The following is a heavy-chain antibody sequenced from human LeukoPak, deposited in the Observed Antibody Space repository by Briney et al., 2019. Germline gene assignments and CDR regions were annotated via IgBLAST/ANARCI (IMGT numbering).Heavy chain of an antibody. J-gene: IGHJ4*02. CDR1: GYTFTGYY. D-gene: IGHD3-22*01. V-gene: IGHV1-2*02. CDR2: INPDSLAT. Sequence: AASVKVSCKASGYTFTGYYMQWVRQAPGQGPEWMGWINPDSLATNYAQKFQGRVTLTRDTSINTAYMELSRLRSDDTAVYYCARDPSGDSSGYPFDYWGQGTLVTVSS. CDR3: ARDPSGDSSGYPFDY.